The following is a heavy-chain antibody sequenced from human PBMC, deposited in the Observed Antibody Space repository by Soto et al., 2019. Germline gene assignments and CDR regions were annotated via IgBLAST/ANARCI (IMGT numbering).Heavy chain of an antibody. D-gene: IGHD5-12*01. V-gene: IGHV4-59*01. CDR3: AREGGYSGYDRGGTYYYYYYMDV. CDR2: IYYSGST. Sequence: PSETLSLTCTVSGGPISSYYWSWIRQPPGKGLEWIGYIYYSGSTNYNPSLKSRVTISVDTSKNQFSLKLSSVTAADTAVYYCAREGGYSGYDRGGTYYYYYYMDVWGKGTTVTVSS. J-gene: IGHJ6*03. CDR1: GGPISSYY.